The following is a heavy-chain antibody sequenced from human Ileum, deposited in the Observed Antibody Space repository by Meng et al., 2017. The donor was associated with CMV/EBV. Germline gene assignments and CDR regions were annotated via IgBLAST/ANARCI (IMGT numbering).Heavy chain of an antibody. V-gene: IGHV1-69*17. Sequence: GYYTTSNYILTVRQAAGQRLEWMGGIIPASDIANYAQKYQGRVTITADNSTTTVYMELTSLISDDTTAYYCATEVDTALVHSRWFDPWGQGTLVTVSS. D-gene: IGHD5-18*01. CDR3: ATEVDTALVHSRWFDP. J-gene: IGHJ5*02. CDR1: GYYTTSNY. CDR2: IIPASDIA.